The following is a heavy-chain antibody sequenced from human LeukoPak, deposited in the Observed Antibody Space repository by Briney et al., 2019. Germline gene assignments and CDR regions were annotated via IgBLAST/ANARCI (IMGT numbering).Heavy chain of an antibody. CDR1: GFTFSSYG. V-gene: IGHV3-30*18. CDR3: AKGMSGSYYVVDY. CDR2: ISYDGSNK. J-gene: IGHJ4*02. D-gene: IGHD1-26*01. Sequence: GGSLRLSCAASGFTFSSYGMHWVRQAPGKGLEWVAVISYDGSNKYYADSVKGRFTISRDNSKNTLYLQMNSLRAEDTAVYYCAKGMSGSYYVVDYRGQGTLVTVSS.